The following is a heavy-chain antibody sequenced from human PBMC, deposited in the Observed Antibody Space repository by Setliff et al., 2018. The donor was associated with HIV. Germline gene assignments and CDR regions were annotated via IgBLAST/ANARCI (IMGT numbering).Heavy chain of an antibody. Sequence: ASVKVSCKASGYTFTNHFIYWVRQAPGQGLEWMGWISAHNGNTKYAKKFKGRVTMTTDTPTNTAYMDLTSLRSDDTAVYYCARALLPIYEDSNYDEENYIFDIWVLGTMVT. CDR1: GYTFTNHF. D-gene: IGHD4-17*01. CDR3: ARALLPIYEDSNYDEENYIFDI. J-gene: IGHJ3*02. V-gene: IGHV1-18*01. CDR2: ISAHNGNT.